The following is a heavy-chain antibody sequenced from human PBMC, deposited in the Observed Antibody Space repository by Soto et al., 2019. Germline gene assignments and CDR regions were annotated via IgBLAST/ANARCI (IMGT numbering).Heavy chain of an antibody. CDR3: ARGEDIVATSYYYYMDV. Sequence: QVQPVQSGAEVKKPGSSVKVSCKASGGTFSSYTISWVRQAPGQGLEWMGRIIPILGIANYAQKFQGRVTITADKSTSTAYMELSSLRSEDTAVYYCARGEDIVATSYYYYMDVWGKGTTVTVSS. CDR2: IIPILGIA. V-gene: IGHV1-69*02. D-gene: IGHD5-12*01. J-gene: IGHJ6*03. CDR1: GGTFSSYT.